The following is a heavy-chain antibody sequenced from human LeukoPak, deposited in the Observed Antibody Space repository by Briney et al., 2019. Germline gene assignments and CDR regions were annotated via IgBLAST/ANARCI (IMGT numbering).Heavy chain of an antibody. Sequence: ASVKVSCKASGYTLTGYYMHWVRQAPGQGLEWMGWINPNSGGTNYAQKFQGRVTMTRDTSISTAYMELSRLRSDDTAVYYCARGGEYSSRECDYWGQGTLVTVSS. CDR1: GYTLTGYY. CDR3: ARGGEYSSRECDY. CDR2: INPNSGGT. D-gene: IGHD6-13*01. V-gene: IGHV1-2*02. J-gene: IGHJ4*02.